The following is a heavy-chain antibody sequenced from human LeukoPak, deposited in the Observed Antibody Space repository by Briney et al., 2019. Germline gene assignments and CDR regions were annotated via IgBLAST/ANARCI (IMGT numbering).Heavy chain of an antibody. CDR3: ARASPRGWYHWNCYFDH. V-gene: IGHV3-43*02. D-gene: IGHD1-7*01. CDR1: GFTFPDYA. J-gene: IGHJ4*02. CDR2: ISVDGGNT. Sequence: GGSLRLSCAASGFTFPDYAMHWVRQAPGKCLEWVSLISVDGGNTYYADFVKGRFTISRDNSKNSLYPQMNSLRTEDTAFYYCARASPRGWYHWNCYFDHWGQGTRVTVSS.